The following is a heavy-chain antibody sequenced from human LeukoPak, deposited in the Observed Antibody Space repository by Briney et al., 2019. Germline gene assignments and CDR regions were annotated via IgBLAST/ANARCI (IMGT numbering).Heavy chain of an antibody. CDR1: GFTFSSYS. CDR2: IHSDGSS. CDR3: AREGWEALGYYFDY. Sequence: GGSLRLSCAASGFTFSSYSMNWVRQAPGKGLEWVSVIHSDGSSYYADSVKGRFTISRDISKNTVYLQVNSLRAEDTAVYYCAREGWEALGYYFDYWGQGTLVTVSS. J-gene: IGHJ4*02. V-gene: IGHV3-53*01. D-gene: IGHD1-26*01.